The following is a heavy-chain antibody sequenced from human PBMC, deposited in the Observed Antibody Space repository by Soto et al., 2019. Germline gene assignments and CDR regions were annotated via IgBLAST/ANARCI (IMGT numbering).Heavy chain of an antibody. CDR1: GYTFTSYG. D-gene: IGHD2-15*01. J-gene: IGHJ5*02. CDR3: AREMVPAAINVGGGSCYAP. CDR2: ISAYNGNT. V-gene: IGHV1-18*01. Sequence: ASVKVSCKASGYTFTSYGISWVRQAPGQGLEWMGWISAYNGNTNYAQKLQGRVTMTTDTSTSTAYMELRSLRSDDTAVYYCAREMVPAAINVGGGSCYAPWGQGTLVTVSS.